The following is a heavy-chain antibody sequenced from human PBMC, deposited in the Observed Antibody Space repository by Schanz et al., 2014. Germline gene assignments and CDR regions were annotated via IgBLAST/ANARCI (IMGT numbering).Heavy chain of an antibody. CDR1: GFTFSSYG. V-gene: IGHV3-23*04. J-gene: IGHJ6*02. Sequence: VQMVESGGGVVQPGRSLRLSCAASGFTFSSYGMHWVRQAPGKGLEWVSAISGSGGSTYYADSVKGRFTISRDNSKNTLYLQMNSLRAEDTAVYYCAKARRKSNCSGGRCFHYSYYGMDVWGQGTTVTASS. D-gene: IGHD2-15*01. CDR3: AKARRKSNCSGGRCFHYSYYGMDV. CDR2: ISGSGGST.